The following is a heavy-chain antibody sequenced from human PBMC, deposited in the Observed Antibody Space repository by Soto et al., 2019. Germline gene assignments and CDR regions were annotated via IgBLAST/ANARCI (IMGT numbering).Heavy chain of an antibody. J-gene: IGHJ4*02. CDR3: ARDDASNPDY. V-gene: IGHV3-33*01. CDR1: GFTFSSYG. Sequence: QVQLVESGGGVVQPGRSLRLSCAASGFTFSSYGMHWVRQALGKGLEWVAVIWYDGSNKYYADSVKGRFTISRDNSKNTLYLQMNSLRAEDTAVYYCARDDASNPDYWGQGTLVTVSS. CDR2: IWYDGSNK.